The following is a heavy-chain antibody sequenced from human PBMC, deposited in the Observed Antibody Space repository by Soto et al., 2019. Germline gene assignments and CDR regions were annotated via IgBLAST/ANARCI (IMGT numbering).Heavy chain of an antibody. CDR1: GGSINSSSNW. CDR3: ARKGSGVYGMDV. V-gene: IGHV4-28*01. J-gene: IGHJ6*02. Sequence: PSETLSLTCTVSGGSINSSSNWWGWIRQPPGKRLEWIGYIYQSGSTYYNPSLKSRVTMSVDTSKNQFSLKLSSVTAVDSAVYYCARKGSGVYGMDVWGQGTTVTVSS. D-gene: IGHD3-10*01. CDR2: IYQSGST.